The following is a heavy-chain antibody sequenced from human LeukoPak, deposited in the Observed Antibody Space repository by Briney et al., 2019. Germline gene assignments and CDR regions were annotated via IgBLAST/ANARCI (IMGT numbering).Heavy chain of an antibody. CDR2: IYTSGST. D-gene: IGHD3-10*01. CDR3: ARDTPMVRGPYYFDY. CDR1: GGSISSYY. Sequence: PETLSPTCTVSGGSISSYYWSWIRQPAGKGLEWIGRIYTSGSTNYNPSLKSRVTMSVDTSKNQFSLKLSSVTAADTAVYYCARDTPMVRGPYYFDYWGQGTLVTVSS. V-gene: IGHV4-4*07. J-gene: IGHJ4*02.